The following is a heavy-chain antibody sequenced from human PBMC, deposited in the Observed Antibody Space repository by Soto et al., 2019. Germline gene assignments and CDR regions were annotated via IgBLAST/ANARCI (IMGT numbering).Heavy chain of an antibody. D-gene: IGHD2-2*01. J-gene: IGHJ5*02. Sequence: SETLSLTCTVSGGSISSGGYFWSWIRQHPGKGLEWIGYISYSGSTYYNPPLKSRVTKSGETSENQCSLKLNSMTAAYTAVYYCARLMPTKGFGQGWFDPWGQGTLVTVSS. CDR3: ARLMPTKGFGQGWFDP. CDR1: GGSISSGGYF. CDR2: ISYSGST. V-gene: IGHV4-31*03.